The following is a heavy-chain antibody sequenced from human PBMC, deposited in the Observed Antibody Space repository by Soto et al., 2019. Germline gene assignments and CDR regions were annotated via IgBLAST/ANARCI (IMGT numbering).Heavy chain of an antibody. CDR3: ARDTPGYDYVWGSYRYTKTPFDY. D-gene: IGHD3-16*02. CDR2: ISAYNGNT. Sequence: ASVKVSCKXSGYTFTSYGISWVRQAPGQGLEWMGWISAYNGNTNYAQKLQGRVTMTTDTSTSTAYMELRSLRSDDTAVYYCARDTPGYDYVWGSYRYTKTPFDYWGQGTLVTVSS. V-gene: IGHV1-18*01. J-gene: IGHJ4*02. CDR1: GYTFTSYG.